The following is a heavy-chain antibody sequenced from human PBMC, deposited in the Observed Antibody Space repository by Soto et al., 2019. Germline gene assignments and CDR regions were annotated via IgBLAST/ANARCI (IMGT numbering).Heavy chain of an antibody. CDR1: GGTFSSYA. CDR2: IIPIFGTA. CDR3: ARGDPHGSGSYYTGYYYYYGMDV. V-gene: IGHV1-69*13. D-gene: IGHD3-10*01. J-gene: IGHJ6*02. Sequence: ASVKVSCKASGGTFSSYAISWVRQAPGQGLEWMGGIIPIFGTANYAQKFQGRVTITADESTSTAYMELGSLRSEDTAVYYCARGDPHGSGSYYTGYYYYYGMDVWGQGTTVTVSS.